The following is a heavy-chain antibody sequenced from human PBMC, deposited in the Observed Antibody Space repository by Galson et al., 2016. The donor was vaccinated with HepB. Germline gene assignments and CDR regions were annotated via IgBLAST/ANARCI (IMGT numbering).Heavy chain of an antibody. CDR2: ITGGGIST. V-gene: IGHV3-23*01. CDR3: AKDLRT. J-gene: IGHJ5*02. CDR1: GFSFGVYA. Sequence: SLRLSCAASGFSFGVYAMSWVRQAPGKGLEWVSAITGGGISTYYVDSVKGRFVIARDNSKTTLFLQMNNLRAEDTATYYCAKDLRTWGQGTLVTVSS.